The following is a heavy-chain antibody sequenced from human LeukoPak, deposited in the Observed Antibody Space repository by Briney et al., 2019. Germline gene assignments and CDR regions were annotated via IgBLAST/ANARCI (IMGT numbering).Heavy chain of an antibody. D-gene: IGHD4-17*01. CDR2: ISGSGGST. V-gene: IGHV3-23*01. CDR3: AKCLTSYGDYSPDY. J-gene: IGHJ4*02. Sequence: GGSLRLSCAASGFTFSSYAMSWVRQAPGKGLEWVSAISGSGGSTYYADSVKGRFTISRDNSKNTLYLQMNSLRAEDTAVYYCAKCLTSYGDYSPDYWGQGTLVTVSS. CDR1: GFTFSSYA.